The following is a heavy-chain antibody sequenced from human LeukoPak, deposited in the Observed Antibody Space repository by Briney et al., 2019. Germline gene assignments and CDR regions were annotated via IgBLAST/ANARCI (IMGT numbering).Heavy chain of an antibody. CDR3: ARLHLRYYDILTGYFLDPYYYMDV. D-gene: IGHD3-9*01. CDR1: GGSISSGSYY. V-gene: IGHV4-61*02. Sequence: SQTLSLTCTVSGGSISSGSYYWSWIRQPAGKGLEWIGRIYTSGSTNYNPSLKSRVTLSVDASKYQFTLKLSSVTAADTAVYYCARLHLRYYDILTGYFLDPYYYMDVWGKGTTVTASS. J-gene: IGHJ6*03. CDR2: IYTSGST.